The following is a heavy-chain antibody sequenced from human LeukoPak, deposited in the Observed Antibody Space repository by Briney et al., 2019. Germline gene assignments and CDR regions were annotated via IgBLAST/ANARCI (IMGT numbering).Heavy chain of an antibody. CDR2: VSVGGGGT. CDR1: GFSFSSFA. CDR3: ASDYYFNY. J-gene: IGHJ4*02. Sequence: GGSLRLSCAASGFSFSSFAMIWVRQAPGKGLEWVSSVSVGGGGTYYADSVKGRVTISRDNSMNTIFLQMNSLRAEDTATYYCASDYYFNYWGQGTLVTVSS. V-gene: IGHV3-23*01. D-gene: IGHD3-3*01.